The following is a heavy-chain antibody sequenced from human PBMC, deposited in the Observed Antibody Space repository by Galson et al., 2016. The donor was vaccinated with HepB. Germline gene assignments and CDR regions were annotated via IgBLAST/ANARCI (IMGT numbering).Heavy chain of an antibody. J-gene: IGHJ5*02. D-gene: IGHD4-17*01. V-gene: IGHV4-30-2*01. CDR3: VRYDGDSGWFDP. Sequence: TLSLTCAVSGGSISGGGYSWSWIRQPPGKGLEWIGYIYQSGTTYYNPSLKSRVTISVSTSKNQFSLKLSSVTAADTAVYYCVRYDGDSGWFDPWGQGTLVTVSS. CDR2: IYQSGTT. CDR1: GGSISGGGYS.